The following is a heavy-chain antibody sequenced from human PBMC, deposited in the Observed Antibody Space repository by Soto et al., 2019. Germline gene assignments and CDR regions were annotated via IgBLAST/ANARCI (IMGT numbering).Heavy chain of an antibody. CDR3: AKDSRLPGFGLLIHAFDI. D-gene: IGHD3-3*01. J-gene: IGHJ3*02. V-gene: IGHV3-23*01. CDR1: GFTFIDYV. CDR2: ISGSLGSA. Sequence: GGSLRLSCTVSGFTFIDYVLRWVRQAPGKGLEWVSTISGSLGSAYYAASVEGRFTISGDNSNNTLYLQMNSLRVEDTATYYCAKDSRLPGFGLLIHAFDIWGHGTMVTVSS.